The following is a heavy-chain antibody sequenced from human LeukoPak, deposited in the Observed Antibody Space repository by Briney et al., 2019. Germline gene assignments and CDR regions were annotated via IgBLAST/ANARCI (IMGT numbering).Heavy chain of an antibody. CDR3: ARGGYSYGLLDY. CDR2: IYYSGST. CDR1: GFTFSSHGV. D-gene: IGHD5-18*01. V-gene: IGHV4-39*07. J-gene: IGHJ4*02. Sequence: PGGSLRLSCAASGFTFSSHGVNWIRQPPGKGLEWIGSIYYSGSTYYNPSLKSRVTISVDTSKNQFSLKLSSVTAADTAVYYCARGGYSYGLLDYWGQGTLVTVSS.